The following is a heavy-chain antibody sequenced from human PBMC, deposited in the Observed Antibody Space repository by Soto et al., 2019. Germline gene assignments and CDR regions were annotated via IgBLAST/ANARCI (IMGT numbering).Heavy chain of an antibody. CDR3: AIVKTDSENYEGDYYMDV. CDR1: GDTFSNYT. Sequence: QVQLVQSGAEVKKPGSSVKVSCKASGDTFSNYTISWVRQAPGQGLEWMGRIIPIFGIANYAQEFQGRVTITADKSTSTVYMELSSLRSEDTAVYYCAIVKTDSENYEGDYYMDVWGKGTTVTVSS. V-gene: IGHV1-69*02. D-gene: IGHD3-16*01. J-gene: IGHJ6*03. CDR2: IIPIFGIA.